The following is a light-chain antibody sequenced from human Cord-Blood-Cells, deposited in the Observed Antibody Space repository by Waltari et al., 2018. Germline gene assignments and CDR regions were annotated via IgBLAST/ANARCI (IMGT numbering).Light chain of an antibody. V-gene: IGLV4-69*01. CDR1: SGHSSYA. Sequence: QLVLTQSPSASASLGASVKLTCTLSSGHSSYAIAWHQQQPEKGPRYLMKLNSDGSHSKGDGIPDRFSGSSSGDESYLTISSLQSEDEADYYCQTWGTGIWVFGGGTKLTVL. CDR2: LNSDGSH. J-gene: IGLJ3*02. CDR3: QTWGTGIWV.